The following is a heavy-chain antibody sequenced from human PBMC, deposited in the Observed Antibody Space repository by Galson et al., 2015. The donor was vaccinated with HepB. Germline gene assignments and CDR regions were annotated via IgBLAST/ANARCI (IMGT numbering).Heavy chain of an antibody. D-gene: IGHD3-10*01. V-gene: IGHV1-46*03. J-gene: IGHJ4*02. CDR2: INPSGGST. CDR3: ARDSGEPFLSYYYGSGSYSAFDY. CDR1: GYTFTSYY. Sequence: SVKVSCKASGYTFTSYYMHRVRQAPGQGLEWMGIINPSGGSTSYAQKFQGRVTMTRDTSTSTVYMELSSLRSEDTAVYYCARDSGEPFLSYYYGSGSYSAFDYWGQGTLVTVSS.